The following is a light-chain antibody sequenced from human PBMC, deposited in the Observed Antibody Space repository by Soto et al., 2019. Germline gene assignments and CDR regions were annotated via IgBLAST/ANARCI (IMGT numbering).Light chain of an antibody. CDR2: GAS. Sequence: ETVLTQSPGTLSLSPGKRAPLSCRARQSISSSYLAWYQQRPGQAPRLLIYGASSRATGIPDRFSGSGSGTEFTLTISRLEPEDFAVYYCQQYGSSSWTFGQGTKVDIK. CDR3: QQYGSSSWT. CDR1: QSISSSY. V-gene: IGKV3-20*01. J-gene: IGKJ1*01.